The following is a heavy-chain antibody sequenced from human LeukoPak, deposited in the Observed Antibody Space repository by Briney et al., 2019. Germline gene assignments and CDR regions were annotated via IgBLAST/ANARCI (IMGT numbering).Heavy chain of an antibody. V-gene: IGHV4-34*01. D-gene: IGHD3-22*01. CDR3: ARGRQDVTMIVVVMTAVSYYLDV. J-gene: IGHJ6*03. Sequence: SETLSLTCAVYGGSFSGYYWTWIRQTPEKGLEWIGEMNPSGSTNYNPSLKSRVTISVDTSKNQFSQELSSVTAADTAVYYCARGRQDVTMIVVVMTAVSYYLDVWGKGTTVTVS. CDR2: MNPSGST. CDR1: GGSFSGYY.